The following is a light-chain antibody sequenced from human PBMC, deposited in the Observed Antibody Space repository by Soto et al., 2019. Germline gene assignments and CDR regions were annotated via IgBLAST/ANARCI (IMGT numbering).Light chain of an antibody. Sequence: QSVLTQPASVSGSPGQSITISCTGTSSDVGGYNYVSWYQQHPGKAPKLMIYDVSNRPSGVSNRFSGSKSGNTASLTISGLQADDEADYYCSSYISSSTLVFAGGTKLTVL. CDR2: DVS. CDR3: SSYISSSTLV. CDR1: SSDVGGYNY. V-gene: IGLV2-14*03. J-gene: IGLJ3*02.